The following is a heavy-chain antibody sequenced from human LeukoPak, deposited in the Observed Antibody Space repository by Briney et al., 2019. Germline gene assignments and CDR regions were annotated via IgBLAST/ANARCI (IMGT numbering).Heavy chain of an antibody. CDR2: ITYSGYT. D-gene: IGHD7-27*01. J-gene: IGHJ2*01. V-gene: IGHV4-59*01. CDR1: GGSISNYY. CDR3: ARHWGADWYFDL. Sequence: PSETLSLTCAVSGGSISNYYFSWVRQPPGKGLEWLGYITYSGYTNYNPSLKSRVTISVDTSKNQFSLSLSSVTAADTAVYYCARHWGADWYFDLWGRGTLVTVSS.